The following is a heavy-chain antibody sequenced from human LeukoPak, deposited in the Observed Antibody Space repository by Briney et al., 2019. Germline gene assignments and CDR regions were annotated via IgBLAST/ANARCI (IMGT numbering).Heavy chain of an antibody. CDR2: MDPNTDNT. CDR1: GYTFTKYD. J-gene: IGHJ6*03. Sequence: GASVKVSCKASGYTFTKYDIHWVRRATGQGLEWMAWMDPNTDNTAYAQEFQGRVTITRNTSISTAYMELRSLRSEDTAVYYCARGVNLGDMDVWGKGTTVTVSS. V-gene: IGHV1-8*03. CDR3: ARGVNLGDMDV. D-gene: IGHD1-14*01.